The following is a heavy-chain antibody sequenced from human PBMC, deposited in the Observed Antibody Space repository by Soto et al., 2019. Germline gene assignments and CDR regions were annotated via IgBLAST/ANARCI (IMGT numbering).Heavy chain of an antibody. CDR3: ASYDYSNYRGCDY. J-gene: IGHJ4*02. D-gene: IGHD4-4*01. V-gene: IGHV3-7*01. CDR1: GFTFSSYW. Sequence: EVQLVESGGGLVQPGGSLRLSCAASGFTFSSYWMSWVRQAPGKGLEWVANIKQDGSEKYYADSVKGRFTISRDNAKNSLYLQMNSLRAEDTAVYYCASYDYSNYRGCDYWGQGTLVTVSS. CDR2: IKQDGSEK.